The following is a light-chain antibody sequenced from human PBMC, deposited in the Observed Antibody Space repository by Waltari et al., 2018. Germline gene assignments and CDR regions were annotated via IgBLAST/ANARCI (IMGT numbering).Light chain of an antibody. Sequence: SYVVTQPPSVSVAPGEPAPTTCGGDNIGTYSVHWYQQKAGQAPVLVIFYDRDRPSGIPDRFSGSNSGNTATLTISRVEAGDEARYYCHVWHPHVDPGVFGTGTEVTVL. CDR3: HVWHPHVDPGV. CDR2: YDR. V-gene: IGLV3-21*04. CDR1: NIGTYS. J-gene: IGLJ1*01.